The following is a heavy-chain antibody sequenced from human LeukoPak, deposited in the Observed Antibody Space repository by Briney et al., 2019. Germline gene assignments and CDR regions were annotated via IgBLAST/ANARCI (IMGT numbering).Heavy chain of an antibody. CDR3: ARDALIAAADLFDY. V-gene: IGHV3-21*01. CDR2: ISSSSSYI. D-gene: IGHD6-13*01. CDR1: GFTFSSYS. J-gene: IGHJ4*02. Sequence: PGGSLRLSCAASGFTFSSYSMNWVRQAPGKGLEWVSSISSSSSYIYYADSVKGRFTISRDNAKNSLYLQMNSLRAEDTAVYYCARDALIAAADLFDYWGQGTLVTVSS.